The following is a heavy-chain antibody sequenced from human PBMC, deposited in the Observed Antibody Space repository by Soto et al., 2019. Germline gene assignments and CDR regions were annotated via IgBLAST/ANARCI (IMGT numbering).Heavy chain of an antibody. CDR3: ARGTPKGY. CDR2: ISSSSSYI. CDR1: GCTFANYA. Sequence: GGSLRLSCGTSGCTFANYAMSWVRQGPGKGLEWVSGISSSSSYIYYADSVKGRFTIARDNAKNSLYLQMNSLRAEDTALYYCARGTPKGYWGQGTLGTVSS. J-gene: IGHJ4*02. D-gene: IGHD2-2*01. V-gene: IGHV3-21*01.